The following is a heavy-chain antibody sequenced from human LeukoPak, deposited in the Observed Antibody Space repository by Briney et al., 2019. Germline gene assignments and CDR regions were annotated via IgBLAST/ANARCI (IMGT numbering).Heavy chain of an antibody. CDR1: GFTFSSYS. Sequence: GGSLRLSCAASGFTFSSYSMNWVRQAPGKGLEWVSSISSSSSYIYYADSVKGRFTISRDNAKNSLYLQMNSLRAEDTAVYYCARDSYYYGSGSYYNDIDYWGQGTPVTVSS. V-gene: IGHV3-21*01. D-gene: IGHD3-10*01. J-gene: IGHJ4*02. CDR2: ISSSSSYI. CDR3: ARDSYYYGSGSYYNDIDY.